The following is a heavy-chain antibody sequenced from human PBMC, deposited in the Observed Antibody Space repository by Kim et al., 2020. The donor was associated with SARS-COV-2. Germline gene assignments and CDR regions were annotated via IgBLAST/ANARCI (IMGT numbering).Heavy chain of an antibody. Sequence: GGSLRLSCAASGFTFSSYAMSWVRQAPGKGLEWVSAISGSGGSTYYADSVKGRFTISRDNSKNTLYLQMNSLRAEDTAVYYCAKDLGGRNYNEWYYYGMDVWGQGTTVTVSS. D-gene: IGHD3-10*01. CDR2: ISGSGGST. J-gene: IGHJ6*02. CDR1: GFTFSSYA. CDR3: AKDLGGRNYNEWYYYGMDV. V-gene: IGHV3-23*01.